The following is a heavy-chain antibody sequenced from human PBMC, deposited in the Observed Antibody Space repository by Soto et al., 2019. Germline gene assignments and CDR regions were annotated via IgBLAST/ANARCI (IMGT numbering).Heavy chain of an antibody. CDR1: GGSISSYY. V-gene: IGHV4-59*01. Sequence: SETLSLTCTVSGGSISSYYWSWIRQPPGKGLEWIGYTYYSGSTNYNPSLKSRVTISVDTSKNQFSLKLSSVTAADTAVYYCARGRIAAAAQRYYFDYWGQGTLVTVSS. CDR2: TYYSGST. J-gene: IGHJ4*02. D-gene: IGHD6-13*01. CDR3: ARGRIAAAAQRYYFDY.